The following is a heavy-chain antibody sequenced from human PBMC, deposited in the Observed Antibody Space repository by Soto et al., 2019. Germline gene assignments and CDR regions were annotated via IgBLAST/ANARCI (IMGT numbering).Heavy chain of an antibody. J-gene: IGHJ3*02. CDR1: GGSVTSDTYY. V-gene: IGHV4-61*01. Sequence: PSETLSLTCIVSGGSVTSDTYYWSWIRQPPGKGLEWIGYISNSGRTNYNPSYKSRVTISLDTSKNQFSLKLSSVTAADTAVYYCARAGVEGYYYDSSGIRAFDIWGQGTMVTVSS. CDR3: ARAGVEGYYYDSSGIRAFDI. D-gene: IGHD3-22*01. CDR2: ISNSGRT.